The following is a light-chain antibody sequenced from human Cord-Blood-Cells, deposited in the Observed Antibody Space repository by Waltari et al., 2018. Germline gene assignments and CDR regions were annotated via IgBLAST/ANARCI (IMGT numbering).Light chain of an antibody. V-gene: IGKV1-39*01. Sequence: DIQVTQSPSSLSATVGDRVPLTCRASQSISSYLDWYQQKPGKAPKLLIYAASSLESGVPSRFSGSGSGTDFTLTISSLQPEDFATYYCQQSYSTPFTFGPGTKVDIK. CDR2: AAS. J-gene: IGKJ3*01. CDR1: QSISSY. CDR3: QQSYSTPFT.